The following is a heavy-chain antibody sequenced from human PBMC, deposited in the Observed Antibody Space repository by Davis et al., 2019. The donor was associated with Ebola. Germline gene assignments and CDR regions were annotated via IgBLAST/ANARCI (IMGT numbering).Heavy chain of an antibody. J-gene: IGHJ4*02. D-gene: IGHD6-19*01. CDR2: ISYDGSNK. CDR1: GFTFSSYG. Sequence: GESLKISCAASGFTFSSYGMHWVRQAPGKGLEWVAVISYDGSNKYYADSVKGRFTISRDNSKNSLYLQMNSLRDEDTAVYYCARDPGEQWLGGWFDYWGQGTLVTVSS. V-gene: IGHV3-30*03. CDR3: ARDPGEQWLGGWFDY.